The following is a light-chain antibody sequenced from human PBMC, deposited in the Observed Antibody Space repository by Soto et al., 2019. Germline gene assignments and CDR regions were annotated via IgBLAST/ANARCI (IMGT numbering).Light chain of an antibody. V-gene: IGKV3-20*01. J-gene: IGKJ4*01. CDR2: GAS. CDR1: QSVSRSY. CDR3: HQYGSSPST. Sequence: ETVLTQSPGTLSLSPGERATLSCRASQSVSRSYVAWYQQKPGQAPRLLIYGASSRATGIPDRFSGSGSGTDFTLTISGLEPEDFAVYYCHQYGSSPSTFGRGTKVEIE.